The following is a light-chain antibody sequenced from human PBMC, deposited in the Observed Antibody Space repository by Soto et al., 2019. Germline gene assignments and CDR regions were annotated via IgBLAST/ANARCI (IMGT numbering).Light chain of an antibody. CDR1: SGHRSYA. J-gene: IGLJ2*01. CDR2: VNSDGSH. CDR3: QSWGAVV. Sequence: QPVLTQSPSASASLGASVKLTCTLSSGHRSYAIAWHQQQPEKGPRYLMKVNSDGSHSKGDGIPDRFSGSSSGAERYLTISSLQSEDEADYYCQSWGAVVFGGGTKLTVL. V-gene: IGLV4-69*01.